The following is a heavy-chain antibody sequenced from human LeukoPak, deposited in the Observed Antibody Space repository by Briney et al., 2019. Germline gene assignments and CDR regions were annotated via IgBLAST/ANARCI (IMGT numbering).Heavy chain of an antibody. CDR3: ARGVSYYDSSGYYQEAFGY. CDR2: INPSGGST. D-gene: IGHD3-22*01. J-gene: IGHJ4*02. Sequence: ASVRVSCKASGYTFTSYYMHWVRQAPGQGLEWMGIINPSGGSTSYAQKFQGRVTMTRDTSTSTVYMELSSLRSEDTAVYYCARGVSYYDSSGYYQEAFGYWGQGTLVTVSS. CDR1: GYTFTSYY. V-gene: IGHV1-46*01.